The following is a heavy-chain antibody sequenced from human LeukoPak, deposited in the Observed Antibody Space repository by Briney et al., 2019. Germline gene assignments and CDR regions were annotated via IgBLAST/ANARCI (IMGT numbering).Heavy chain of an antibody. CDR1: GYSTSSGYY. CDR2: IYHSGYT. Sequence: KSSETLSLTCNVSGYSTSSGYYWAWIRQAPGKGLEWIGSIYHSGYTHYNPSLKGRVTISVDTSKNDFSLKLSSVAAADTAIYYCARDMNPTHYFDYWGQGTLVTVSS. V-gene: IGHV4-38-2*02. CDR3: ARDMNPTHYFDY. D-gene: IGHD3-16*01. J-gene: IGHJ4*02.